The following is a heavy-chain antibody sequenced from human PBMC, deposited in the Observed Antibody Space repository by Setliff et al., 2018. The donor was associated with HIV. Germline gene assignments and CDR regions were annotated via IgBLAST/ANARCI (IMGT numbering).Heavy chain of an antibody. CDR1: GYTFTTYY. D-gene: IGHD5-12*01. J-gene: IGHJ4*02. CDR3: ARVGERWLQFYYFDN. Sequence: ASVKVSCKASGYTFTTYYIHWVRQAPGQGLEWLGVINPSGGSTSYAQKFQGRVTMTRGTSTGTVYMELRSLRSEDTAVYYCARVGERWLQFYYFDNWGQGTLVTLSS. CDR2: INPSGGST. V-gene: IGHV1-46*01.